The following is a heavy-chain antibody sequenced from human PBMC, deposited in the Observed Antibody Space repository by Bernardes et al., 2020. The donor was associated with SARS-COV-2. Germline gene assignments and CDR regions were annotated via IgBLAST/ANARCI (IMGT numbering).Heavy chain of an antibody. J-gene: IGHJ6*02. CDR1: GFTFSSYA. CDR2: ISGSGGST. Sequence: GGSLRLSCAASGFTFSSYAMSWVRQAPGKGLEWVSAISGSGGSTYYADSVKGRFTISRDNSKNTLYLQMNSLRAEDTAVYYCAKDFASDSNYANYYYYGMDVWGQGTTVTVSS. V-gene: IGHV3-23*01. CDR3: AKDFASDSNYANYYYYGMDV. D-gene: IGHD4-4*01.